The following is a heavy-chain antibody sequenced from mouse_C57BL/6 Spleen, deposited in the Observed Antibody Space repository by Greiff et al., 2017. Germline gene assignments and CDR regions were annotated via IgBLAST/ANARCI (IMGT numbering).Heavy chain of an antibody. CDR1: GYAFSSYW. D-gene: IGHD1-1*01. J-gene: IGHJ4*01. CDR3: ARYPYYSGSEGYYAMGC. V-gene: IGHV1-82*01. Sequence: QVQLQQSGPELVKPGASVKISCKASGYAFSSYWMHWVKQRPGQGLEWIGLIYPGGGITNYNGKFKGKATLTADTSSSTAYMQLSGLTSEDSAIYVCARYPYYSGSEGYYAMGCWGKGASVTVSS. CDR2: IYPGGGIT.